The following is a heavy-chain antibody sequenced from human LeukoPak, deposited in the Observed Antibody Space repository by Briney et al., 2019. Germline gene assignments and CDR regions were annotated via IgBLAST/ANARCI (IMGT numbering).Heavy chain of an antibody. CDR1: GGTFSSYA. D-gene: IGHD1-26*01. V-gene: IGHV1-69*01. CDR2: IIPIFGTA. Sequence: SVKVSCKASGGTFSSYAISWVRQAPGQGLEWMGGIIPIFGTANYAQKFQGRVTITADESTSTAYMELSSLRSEDTAVYYCARARKNSGSYFGYYFDYWGQGTLVTVSS. CDR3: ARARKNSGSYFGYYFDY. J-gene: IGHJ4*02.